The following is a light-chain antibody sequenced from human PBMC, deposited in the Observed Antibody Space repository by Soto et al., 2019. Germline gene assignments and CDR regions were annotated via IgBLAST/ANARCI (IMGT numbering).Light chain of an antibody. J-gene: IGLJ2*01. CDR3: SSYAASNNLGV. CDR1: SSDVGGYNY. V-gene: IGLV2-8*01. CDR2: EVS. Sequence: QSALTQPPSASGSPGQSVTISCIGTSSDVGGYNYVSWYQQHPGKAPKLMIYEVSKRPSGVPDRFSGSKSGNTASLTVSGLQAEVEADYYCSSYAASNNLGVFGGGTKLTVL.